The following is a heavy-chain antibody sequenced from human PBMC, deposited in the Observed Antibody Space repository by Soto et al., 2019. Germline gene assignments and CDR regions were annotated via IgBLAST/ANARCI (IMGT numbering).Heavy chain of an antibody. V-gene: IGHV4-30-4*01. Sequence: SETLSLTCTVSGGSIRSSDYYWTWIRQPPGKGLEWIGYIYHSGSTYYNPSLKSRVTISVDTSKNQFSLKLSSVTAADTAVYYCARERPDGSRLDPWGQGTLVT. CDR3: ARERPDGSRLDP. J-gene: IGHJ5*02. CDR1: GGSIRSSDYY. CDR2: IYHSGST. D-gene: IGHD6-13*01.